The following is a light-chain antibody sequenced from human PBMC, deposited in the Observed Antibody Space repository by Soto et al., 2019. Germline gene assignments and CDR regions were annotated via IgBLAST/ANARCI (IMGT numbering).Light chain of an antibody. CDR3: QQYGDSPT. V-gene: IGKV3-20*01. CDR2: GAS. J-gene: IGKJ4*01. Sequence: IVGTQYHAPLSLSXGVRATLSCRASQSVTSRYLAWYQQKPGQAPRLLIYGASNRATGIPDRFSGSGSGTDFALTISRLEPEDFAVYYCQQYGDSPTFGGGTKVEIK. CDR1: QSVTSRY.